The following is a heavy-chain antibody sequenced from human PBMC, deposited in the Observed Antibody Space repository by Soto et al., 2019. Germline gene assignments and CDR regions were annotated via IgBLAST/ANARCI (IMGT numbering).Heavy chain of an antibody. CDR3: ANGDEDGRGWSLDY. J-gene: IGHJ4*02. CDR1: GFTFSSYG. CDR2: ISYDGSNK. D-gene: IGHD7-27*01. Sequence: GGSLRLSCAASGFTFSSYGMHWVRQAPGKGLEWVAVISYDGSNKYYADSVKGRFTISRDNSKNTLYLQMNSLRAEDTAVYYCANGDEDGRGWSLDYWGQGTLVTVSS. V-gene: IGHV3-30*18.